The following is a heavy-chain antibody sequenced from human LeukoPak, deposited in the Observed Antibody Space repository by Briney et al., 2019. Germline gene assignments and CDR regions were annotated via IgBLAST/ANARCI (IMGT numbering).Heavy chain of an antibody. CDR2: IYSGGST. D-gene: IGHD3-10*01. J-gene: IGHJ6*02. CDR1: GFIVSSNY. CDR3: ARDGRAMVRGLYGMDV. V-gene: IGHV3-66*01. Sequence: PGGSLRLSCAASGFIVSSNYMSWVRQAPGKGPEWVSVIYSGGSTYYAGSVKGRFTISRDNSKNTLYLQMNSLRAGDTAVYYCARDGRAMVRGLYGMDVWGQGTTVTVSS.